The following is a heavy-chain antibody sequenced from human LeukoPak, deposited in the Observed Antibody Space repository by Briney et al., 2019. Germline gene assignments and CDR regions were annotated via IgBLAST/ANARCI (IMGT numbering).Heavy chain of an antibody. Sequence: PSQTLSLTCTVSGGSISNYYWSWIRQPPGKGLESIGYIYYSGSNTYNPSLKSRVTISVDMSKNQFSLELNSVTAADTAVYYCARGRFELPFWGQGTLVTVSS. CDR1: GGSISNYY. CDR3: ARGRFELPF. D-gene: IGHD2-15*01. J-gene: IGHJ4*02. CDR2: IYYSGSN. V-gene: IGHV4-59*01.